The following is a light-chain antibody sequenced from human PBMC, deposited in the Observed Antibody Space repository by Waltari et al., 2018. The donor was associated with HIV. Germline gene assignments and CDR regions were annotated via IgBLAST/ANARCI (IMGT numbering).Light chain of an antibody. Sequence: SSELIQPPSVSVSPGQTARITCSGDALANQHVYWYQQKTGQDPVVVIYKDTGRPSGIPERFSGSSSGTIVTLSISGVQAEDEADYYCQSADGSGTWVFGGGTKLTVL. CDR1: ALANQH. V-gene: IGLV3-25*03. CDR2: KDT. CDR3: QSADGSGTWV. J-gene: IGLJ3*02.